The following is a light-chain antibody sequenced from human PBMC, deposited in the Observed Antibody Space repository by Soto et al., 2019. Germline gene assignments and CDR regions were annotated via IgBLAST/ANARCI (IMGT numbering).Light chain of an antibody. V-gene: IGKV3-15*01. Sequence: EIVMTQSPTTLSVSPGERATLFCRASQSVSNNLAWYQQKPGQAPRLLIYGASTRATGIPARFSGSGSGTEFTLTISSLQSEDCAVYYCQQYKDWKTFGQGTKLENK. J-gene: IGKJ2*01. CDR2: GAS. CDR1: QSVSNN. CDR3: QQYKDWKT.